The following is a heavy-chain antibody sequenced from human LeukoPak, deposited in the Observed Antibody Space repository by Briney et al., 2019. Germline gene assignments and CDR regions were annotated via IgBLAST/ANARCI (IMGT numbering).Heavy chain of an antibody. V-gene: IGHV3-7*01. CDR1: GFTFSNYW. CDR3: ARDGDITLTGVIRGGDALDM. D-gene: IGHD3-10*01. CDR2: IKKDGSEK. J-gene: IGHJ3*02. Sequence: PGGSLRLSCAASGFTFSNYWMTWVRQTPGKGLEWVSNIKKDGSEKYYVDSVKGRFTISRDNAKNSVYLQMNILEAEDTAVYYCARDGDITLTGVIRGGDALDMWGRGTMVTVSS.